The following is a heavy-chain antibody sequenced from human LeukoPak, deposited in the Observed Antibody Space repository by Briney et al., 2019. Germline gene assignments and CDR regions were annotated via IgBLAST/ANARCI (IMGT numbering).Heavy chain of an antibody. Sequence: GGPLRLSCAASGFTFSSYGVNWVRQAPGKGLEWISAISPSGGTTYYADSVQGRFTISRSNSRNTLYLQMSSLRAGDTAVYYCARMGEGNTHPALFDYWGQGTLVTVSS. CDR1: GFTFSSYG. J-gene: IGHJ4*02. D-gene: IGHD3-16*01. CDR2: ISPSGGTT. CDR3: ARMGEGNTHPALFDY. V-gene: IGHV3-23*01.